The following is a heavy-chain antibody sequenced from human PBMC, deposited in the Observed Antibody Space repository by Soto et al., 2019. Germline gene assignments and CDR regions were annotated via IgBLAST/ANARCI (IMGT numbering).Heavy chain of an antibody. D-gene: IGHD4-17*01. V-gene: IGHV1-8*01. Sequence: ASVKVSCKASGYTFTSYDINWVRQAAGQGLEWMGWMSPNSGHTGYAQKFQGRVTMTSDTSTGTAYMELSSLRSEDTAVYYCARTPPDYGIDYWGQGTLVTVSS. CDR3: ARTPPDYGIDY. J-gene: IGHJ4*02. CDR1: GYTFTSYD. CDR2: MSPNSGHT.